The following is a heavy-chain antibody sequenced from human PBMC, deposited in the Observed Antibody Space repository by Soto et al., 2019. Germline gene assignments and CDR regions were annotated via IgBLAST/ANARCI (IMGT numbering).Heavy chain of an antibody. CDR2: ISYDGSNK. J-gene: IGHJ6*02. V-gene: IGHV3-30*18. CDR3: AKDRGFGESTAPYYYYRMDV. D-gene: IGHD3-10*01. Sequence: GGSLRLSCAASGFTFSSYGMHWVRQAPGKXLEWVAVISYDGSNKYYADSVKGRFTISRDNSKNTLYLQMNSLRAEDTAVYYCAKDRGFGESTAPYYYYRMDVWGQGTTVTVSS. CDR1: GFTFSSYG.